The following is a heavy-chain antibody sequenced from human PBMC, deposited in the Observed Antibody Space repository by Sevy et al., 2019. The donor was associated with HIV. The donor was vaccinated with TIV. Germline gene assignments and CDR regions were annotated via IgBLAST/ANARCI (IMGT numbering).Heavy chain of an antibody. Sequence: SETLSLTCTVSGGSMSSYFWSWIRQPPGKGLEWIGYIYYTGTTNYNPSLKSRLTMSLDTSKNRFSLNLTAVTAADTDVYYCARDSVLSPRVFDSWGQGTLVTVSS. V-gene: IGHV4-59*01. J-gene: IGHJ4*02. CDR3: ARDSVLSPRVFDS. CDR2: IYYTGTT. D-gene: IGHD3-16*01. CDR1: GGSMSSYF.